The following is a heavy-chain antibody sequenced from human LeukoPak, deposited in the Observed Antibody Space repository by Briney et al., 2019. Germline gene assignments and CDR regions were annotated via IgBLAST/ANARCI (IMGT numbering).Heavy chain of an antibody. CDR2: ITSRNTDI. V-gene: IGHV3-21*04. CDR3: AKWPEGAMDYFDY. Sequence: GGSLRLSCAASGFTFRSYSMNWVRQAPGKGLEWVSSITSRNTDIYYADSVKGRFTISRDNSKNTLYLEMSSLRVEDTAIYYCAKWPEGAMDYFDYWGQGTLVTVYS. D-gene: IGHD2-8*01. J-gene: IGHJ4*02. CDR1: GFTFRSYS.